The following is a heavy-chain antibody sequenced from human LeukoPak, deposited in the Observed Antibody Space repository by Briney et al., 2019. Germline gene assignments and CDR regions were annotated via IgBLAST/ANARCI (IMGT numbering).Heavy chain of an antibody. CDR2: INPNSGGT. V-gene: IGHV1-2*02. J-gene: IGHJ6*03. Sequence: ASVKVSCKASGYTFTGYYMHLVRQAPGQGLEWMGWINPNSGGTNYAQKFQGRVTMTRDTSISTAYMELSRLRSDDTAVYYCTRDGGYGSGSYRVYYYYMDVWGKGTTVTVSS. CDR3: TRDGGYGSGSYRVYYYYMDV. D-gene: IGHD3-10*01. CDR1: GYTFTGYY.